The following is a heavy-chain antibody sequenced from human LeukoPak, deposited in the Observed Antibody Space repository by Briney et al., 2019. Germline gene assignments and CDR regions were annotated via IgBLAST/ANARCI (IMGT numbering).Heavy chain of an antibody. CDR1: RCSISSYY. V-gene: IGHV4-59*01. CDR3: ARGHGDPLFDF. D-gene: IGHD4-17*01. Sequence: PSETLSLTCTVSRCSISSYYWGWIRQPPGKGLEWIGYISYSGSSNYSPSLKSRVTISVDTSKKQFSLKLSSVTAADTAVYYCARGHGDPLFDFWGQGILVTVSS. J-gene: IGHJ4*02. CDR2: ISYSGSS.